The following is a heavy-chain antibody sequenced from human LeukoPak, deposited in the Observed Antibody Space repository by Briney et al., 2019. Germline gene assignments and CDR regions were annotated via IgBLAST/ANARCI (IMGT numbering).Heavy chain of an antibody. CDR3: ARHSNLKYLAY. D-gene: IGHD1-20*01. V-gene: IGHV3-30*03. CDR1: GFTFSNYG. J-gene: IGHJ4*02. Sequence: GKSLRLSCAASGFTFSNYGMHWVRQAPGKGLEWVAVITYDGSNEYYADSVKGRFTISRDNSKNTLDLQMNSLRAEDTALYYCARHSNLKYLAYWGQGTLVTVSS. CDR2: ITYDGSNE.